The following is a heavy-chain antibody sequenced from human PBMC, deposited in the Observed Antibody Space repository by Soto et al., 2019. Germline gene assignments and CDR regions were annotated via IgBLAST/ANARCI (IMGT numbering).Heavy chain of an antibody. CDR1: GFTFSNYA. D-gene: IGHD6-6*01. V-gene: IGHV3-23*01. Sequence: ELQLLESGGGLVQPGGSLRLSCAASGFTFSNYAMSWVRQAPGKGLEWVSAIRGGGSNTYYADSVKGRFNISRDKSKNKLYLQMNGLRAEDTAVYYCAKSAGKYSRSPTRYLDLWGRGTLVTVSS. CDR3: AKSAGKYSRSPTRYLDL. J-gene: IGHJ2*01. CDR2: IRGGGSNT.